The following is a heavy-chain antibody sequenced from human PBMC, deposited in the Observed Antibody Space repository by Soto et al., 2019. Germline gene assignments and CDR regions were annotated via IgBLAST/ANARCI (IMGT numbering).Heavy chain of an antibody. J-gene: IGHJ4*02. CDR2: IVVGSGNT. Sequence: ASVKVSCKASGYTFTSYYMNWVRQARGQRLEWIGWIVVGSGNTNYAQKFQERVTITRDMSTSTAYMELRSLTSDDTAVYYCARDPSNTSGDKLYLDYWGQGSLVTVSS. CDR1: GYTFTSYY. V-gene: IGHV1-58*02. D-gene: IGHD3-22*01. CDR3: ARDPSNTSGDKLYLDY.